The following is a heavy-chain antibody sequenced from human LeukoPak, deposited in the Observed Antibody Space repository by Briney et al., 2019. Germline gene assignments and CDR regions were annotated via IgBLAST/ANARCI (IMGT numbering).Heavy chain of an antibody. CDR3: TRNSGWYGLS. CDR2: IDYDGGSG. Sequence: GGSLRLSCAASGFTFSSYGMSWVRQAPGKGLEWVSSIDYDGGSGHYADSVKGRFIISRDNSNNTLFLHLNSLRGEDTAVYYCTRNSGWYGLSWGQGTLVTVSS. D-gene: IGHD6-19*01. CDR1: GFTFSSYG. V-gene: IGHV3-23*01. J-gene: IGHJ1*01.